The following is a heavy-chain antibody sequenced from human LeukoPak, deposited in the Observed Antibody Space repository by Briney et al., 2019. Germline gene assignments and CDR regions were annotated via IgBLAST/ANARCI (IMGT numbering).Heavy chain of an antibody. CDR2: IGGSTGNT. CDR1: GFTFNNYA. V-gene: IGHV3-23*01. Sequence: GGSLRLSCAASGFTFNNYAMTWVRQAPGKGLEWVSVIGGSTGNTYYADSVKGRFTISRDNSKNTLYLQMSGLRAEDTAVYYCAKDRGYWGQGTLVTVSS. CDR3: AKDRGY. J-gene: IGHJ4*02.